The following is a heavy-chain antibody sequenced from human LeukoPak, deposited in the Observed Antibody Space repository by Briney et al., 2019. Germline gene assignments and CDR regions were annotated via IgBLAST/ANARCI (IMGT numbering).Heavy chain of an antibody. V-gene: IGHV1-69*13. Sequence: SVKVSCTASGGTFSSYAISWVRQAPGQGLEWMGGIIPIFGTANYAQKFQGRVTITADESTSTAYMELSSLRSEDTAVYYCASGWFGELTAHFDYWGQGTLVTVSS. J-gene: IGHJ4*02. D-gene: IGHD3-10*01. CDR2: IIPIFGTA. CDR1: GGTFSSYA. CDR3: ASGWFGELTAHFDY.